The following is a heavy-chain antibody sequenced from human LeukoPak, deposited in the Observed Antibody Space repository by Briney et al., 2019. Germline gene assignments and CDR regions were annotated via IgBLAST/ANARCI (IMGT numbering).Heavy chain of an antibody. V-gene: IGHV3-49*04. CDR2: IRSKAYGGTT. CDR1: GFTFGNYA. CDR3: TRQTTVNAFDI. J-gene: IGHJ3*02. D-gene: IGHD4-17*01. Sequence: GGSLRLSCTASGFTFGNYAMSWVRQAPGKGLEWVGFIRSKAYGGTTEYAASVKGRFTISRDDSKSIAYLQMNSLKTEDTAVYYCTRQTTVNAFDIWGQGTMVTVSS.